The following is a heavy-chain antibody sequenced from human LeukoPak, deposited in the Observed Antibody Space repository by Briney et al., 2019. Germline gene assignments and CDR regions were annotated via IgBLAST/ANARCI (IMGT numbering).Heavy chain of an antibody. Sequence: SETLSLTCTVSGGSISSYYWSWIRQPAGKGLEWIGRIYTSGSTNYNPSLKSRVTMSVDTSKNQFSLKLSSVTAADTAVYYCAREGGGSGSYYNAAYYYGMDVWGQGTTVTVSS. V-gene: IGHV4-4*07. CDR2: IYTSGST. CDR3: AREGGGSGSYYNAAYYYGMDV. J-gene: IGHJ6*02. CDR1: GGSISSYY. D-gene: IGHD3-10*01.